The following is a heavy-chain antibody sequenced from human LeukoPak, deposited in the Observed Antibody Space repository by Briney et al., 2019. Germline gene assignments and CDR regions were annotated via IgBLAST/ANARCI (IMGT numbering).Heavy chain of an antibody. J-gene: IGHJ6*04. CDR1: GFTFDDYG. V-gene: IGHV3-20*04. Sequence: GGSLRLSCAASGFTFDDYGMSWVRQAPGKGLEWVSGINWNGGSTGYADSVKGRFTISRDNSKNSLYLQMNSLRTEDTALYYCAKGNYGSGSYPDVWGKGTTVTVSS. D-gene: IGHD3-10*01. CDR2: INWNGGST. CDR3: AKGNYGSGSYPDV.